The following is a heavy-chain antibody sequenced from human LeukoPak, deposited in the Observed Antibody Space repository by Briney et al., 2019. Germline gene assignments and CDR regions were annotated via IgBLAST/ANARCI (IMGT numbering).Heavy chain of an antibody. J-gene: IGHJ4*02. V-gene: IGHV5-51*01. CDR2: IYPGDSDT. CDR1: GYSFTSYW. D-gene: IGHD3-3*01. CDR3: ARSSIFPYYDFWSGYYGY. Sequence: GESLQISCQGSGYSFTSYWIGWVRQLPGKGLEWMGIIYPGDSDTRYSPSFQGQVTISADKSISTAYLQWSSLKASDTAMYYCARSSIFPYYDFWSGYYGYWGQGTLVTVSS.